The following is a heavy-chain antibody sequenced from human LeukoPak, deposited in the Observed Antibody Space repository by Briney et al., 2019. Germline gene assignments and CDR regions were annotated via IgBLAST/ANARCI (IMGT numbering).Heavy chain of an antibody. CDR1: GGSISSYY. D-gene: IGHD2-2*03. J-gene: IGHJ6*04. Sequence: SETLSLTCTVSGGSISSYYWSWIRQPPGKGLEWIGYIYYSGSTNYNPSLKSRVTISVDTSKNQFSLKLSSVTAADTAVYYCARVDIVVGSLDVWGKGTTVTVSS. CDR2: IYYSGST. CDR3: ARVDIVVGSLDV. V-gene: IGHV4-59*01.